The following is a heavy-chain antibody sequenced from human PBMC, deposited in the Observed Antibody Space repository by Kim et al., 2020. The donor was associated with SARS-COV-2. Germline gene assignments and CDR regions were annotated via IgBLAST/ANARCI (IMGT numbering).Heavy chain of an antibody. CDR2: ISGSGGST. Sequence: GGSLRLSCAASGFTFSSYAMSWVRQAPGKGLEWVSAISGSGGSTYYADSVKGRFTISRDNSKNTLYLQMNSLRAEDTAVYYCAKAGYGSGSEEYYYYYYGMDVWGQGTTVTVSS. J-gene: IGHJ6*02. CDR3: AKAGYGSGSEEYYYYYYGMDV. D-gene: IGHD3-10*01. V-gene: IGHV3-23*01. CDR1: GFTFSSYA.